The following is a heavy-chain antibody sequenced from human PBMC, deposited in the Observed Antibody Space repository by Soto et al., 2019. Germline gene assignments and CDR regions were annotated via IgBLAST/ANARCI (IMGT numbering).Heavy chain of an antibody. J-gene: IGHJ5*02. CDR3: ARDQCGLTGTTGENWFDP. CDR1: GGTFSSYT. V-gene: IGHV1-69*04. D-gene: IGHD1-20*01. Sequence: SMEVSRQGSGGTFSSYTISWVRQAPGQGVEWMGRIIPILGIANYAQKFQGRVTITADKSTSTAYMELSSLRSEDTAVYYCARDQCGLTGTTGENWFDPWGQGTLVTVSS. CDR2: IIPILGIA.